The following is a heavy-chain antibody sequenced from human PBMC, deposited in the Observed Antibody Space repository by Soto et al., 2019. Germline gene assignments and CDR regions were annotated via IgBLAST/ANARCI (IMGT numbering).Heavy chain of an antibody. Sequence: QVQLVQSGAEVRRPGSSVKVSCKASGGTFGSNAISWVRQAPVQGLEWMGNIIPIIGTTHNAQKFQGRVTITADEPTNTAYMELSSLRSEDTAVYYCARDGFTFGTGEVRGAFDIWGQGTVVTVSS. CDR1: GGTFGSNA. J-gene: IGHJ3*02. V-gene: IGHV1-69*11. D-gene: IGHD3-16*01. CDR3: ARDGFTFGTGEVRGAFDI. CDR2: IIPIIGTT.